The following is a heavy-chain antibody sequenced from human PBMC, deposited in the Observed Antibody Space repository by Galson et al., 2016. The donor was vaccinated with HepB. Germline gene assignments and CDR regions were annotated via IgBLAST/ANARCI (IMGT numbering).Heavy chain of an antibody. CDR2: IWSDGSNK. Sequence: SLRLSCATSGFTFTRYNMNWVRQAPGKGLEWVALIWSDGSNKYYADSVKGRFTISRDNSKNTAYLQMNSLRAEDRAVDYCAREAGIAAAATYDYWGQGTLVTVSS. CDR3: AREAGIAAAATYDY. V-gene: IGHV3-33*08. J-gene: IGHJ4*02. CDR1: GFTFTRYN. D-gene: IGHD6-13*01.